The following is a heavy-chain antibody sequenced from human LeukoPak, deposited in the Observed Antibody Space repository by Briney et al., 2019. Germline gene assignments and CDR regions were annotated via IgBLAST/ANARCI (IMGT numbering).Heavy chain of an antibody. CDR3: ARSSTPIAVAGTYNWFDP. CDR1: GGSISSYY. V-gene: IGHV4-59*08. Sequence: KSSETLSLTCTVSGGSISSYYWSWIRQPPGKGLEWIGYIYYSGSTNYNPSLKSRVTISVDTSKNQFSLELSSVTAADTAVYYCARSSTPIAVAGTYNWFDPWGQGTLVTVSS. CDR2: IYYSGST. J-gene: IGHJ5*02. D-gene: IGHD6-19*01.